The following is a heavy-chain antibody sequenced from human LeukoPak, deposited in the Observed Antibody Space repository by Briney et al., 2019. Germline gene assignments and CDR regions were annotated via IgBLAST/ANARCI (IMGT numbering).Heavy chain of an antibody. CDR3: AREGSSSWVPQY. V-gene: IGHV3-66*01. D-gene: IGHD6-13*01. CDR1: GFAVSSDY. CDR2: IYSGGST. Sequence: PGGSLRLSCAASGFAVSSDYMSWVRQAPGKGLEWVSVIYSGGSTYYADSVKGRFTISRDNSKNTLYLQMNSLRAEDTAVYYCAREGSSSWVPQYWGQGTLVTVSS. J-gene: IGHJ4*02.